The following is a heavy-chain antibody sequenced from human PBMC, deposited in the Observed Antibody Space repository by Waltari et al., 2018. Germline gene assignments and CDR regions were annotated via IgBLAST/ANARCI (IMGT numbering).Heavy chain of an antibody. D-gene: IGHD6-19*01. V-gene: IGHV1-69-2*01. CDR3: AASIAVDAFDI. Sequence: EVQLVQSGAEVKKPGATVQISCKASGYTFTDYYLHWVQQAPGKGLEWMGRVDPEDGETIYAEKFQGRVTITADTSTDTAYMELSSLRSEDTAVYYCAASIAVDAFDIWGQGTMVTVSS. CDR2: VDPEDGET. J-gene: IGHJ3*02. CDR1: GYTFTDYY.